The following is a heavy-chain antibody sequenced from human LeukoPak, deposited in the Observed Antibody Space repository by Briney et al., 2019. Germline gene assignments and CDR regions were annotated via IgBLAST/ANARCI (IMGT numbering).Heavy chain of an antibody. J-gene: IGHJ4*02. D-gene: IGHD3-3*01. V-gene: IGHV4-34*01. CDR1: GGSFSGYY. CDR2: INHSGST. Sequence: SETLSLTCAVYGGSFSGYYWSWIRQPPGKGLEWIGEINHSGSTNYNPSLKSRVTISVDTSKNQFSLKLSSVTAADTAVYYCADEDYDFWSGYSHYWGQGTLVTLSS. CDR3: ADEDYDFWSGYSHY.